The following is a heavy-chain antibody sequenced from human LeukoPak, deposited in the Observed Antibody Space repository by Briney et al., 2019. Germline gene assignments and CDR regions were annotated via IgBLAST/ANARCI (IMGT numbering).Heavy chain of an antibody. CDR3: ARGYCGGDCYPPRAFDI. D-gene: IGHD2-21*02. CDR2: MNPNNGNT. V-gene: IGHV1-8*01. J-gene: IGHJ3*02. CDR1: GYTFTSYD. Sequence: SVKVSCKASGYTFTSYDINWVRQATGQGLEWMGWMNPNNGNTGYAQKFQGRVTMTRNTSISTAYMELSSLRSEDTAVYYCARGYCGGDCYPPRAFDIWGQGTMVTVSS.